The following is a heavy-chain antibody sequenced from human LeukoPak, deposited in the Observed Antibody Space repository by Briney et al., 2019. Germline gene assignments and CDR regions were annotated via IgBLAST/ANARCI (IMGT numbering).Heavy chain of an antibody. Sequence: KPSETLSLTCAVYGGSFSGYYWSWIRQPPGKGLEWIGEINHSGSTNYNPSLKSRVTISVDTSKNQFSLKLSSVTAADTAMYYCARGRYGDHGLDYWGQGTLVTVSS. CDR1: GGSFSGYY. D-gene: IGHD4-17*01. V-gene: IGHV4-34*01. CDR2: INHSGST. CDR3: ARGRYGDHGLDY. J-gene: IGHJ4*02.